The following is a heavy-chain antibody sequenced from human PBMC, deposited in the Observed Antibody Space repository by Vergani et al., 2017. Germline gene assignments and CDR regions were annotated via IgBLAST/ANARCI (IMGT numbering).Heavy chain of an antibody. CDR3: AEDATYYDFWSGYYTGYYYYYYMDV. CDR2: ISGSGGST. V-gene: IGHV3-23*01. Sequence: EVQLLESGGGLVQPGGSLRLSCAASGFTFSSYAMSWVRQAPGKGLEWVSAISGSGGSTYYADSVKGRFTISRDNSKNTLYLQMNSLRAEDTAVYYCAEDATYYDFWSGYYTGYYYYYYMDVWGKGTTVTVSS. J-gene: IGHJ6*03. D-gene: IGHD3-3*01. CDR1: GFTFSSYA.